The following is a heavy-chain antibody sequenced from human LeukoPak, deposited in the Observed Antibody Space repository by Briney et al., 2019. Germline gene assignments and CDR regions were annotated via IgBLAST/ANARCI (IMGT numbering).Heavy chain of an antibody. J-gene: IGHJ4*02. CDR1: GFTVSSNY. D-gene: IGHD1-14*01. CDR3: AKDPEAMYYFDY. V-gene: IGHV3-66*01. CDR2: IYSGGST. Sequence: GGSLRLSCAASGFTVSSNYMSWVRQAPGKGLEWVSVIYSGGSTYYADSVKGRFTISRDNSKNTLYLQMNSLRAEDTAVYYCAKDPEAMYYFDYWGQGTLVTVSS.